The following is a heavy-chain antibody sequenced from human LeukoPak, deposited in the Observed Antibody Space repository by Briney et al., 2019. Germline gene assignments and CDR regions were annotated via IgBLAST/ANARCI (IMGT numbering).Heavy chain of an antibody. CDR2: INDVGSDS. V-gene: IGHV3-74*01. D-gene: IGHD6-19*01. CDR1: GFTFSAYW. CDR3: AGVKVAGTRSFDY. J-gene: IGHJ4*02. Sequence: PGGSLRLSCAASGFTFSAYWMHWVRQAPGKGLVWVGRINDVGSDSTYVDSVKGRFTISRDNAKHTLYLQMNNLRAEDTAVYYCAGVKVAGTRSFDYWGQGTLATVSS.